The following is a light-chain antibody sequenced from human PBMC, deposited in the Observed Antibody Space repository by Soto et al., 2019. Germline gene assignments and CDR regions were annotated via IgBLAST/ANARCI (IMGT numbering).Light chain of an antibody. V-gene: IGKV3-20*01. J-gene: IGKJ4*01. CDR1: QTVSSGF. Sequence: EIVLTQSPGTLSVSPGXRATVSCRASQTVSSGFLAWYQQKVGQAPRLLIYGASTRATGIPDRFSGSGSGTDFTLTIDRLEPEDFAVYYCHQYYSSPTTFGGGTKVDSK. CDR3: HQYYSSPTT. CDR2: GAS.